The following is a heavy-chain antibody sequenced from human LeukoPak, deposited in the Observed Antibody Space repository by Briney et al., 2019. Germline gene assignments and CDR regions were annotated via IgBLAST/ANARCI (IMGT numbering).Heavy chain of an antibody. J-gene: IGHJ3*02. CDR1: GGSISSYN. D-gene: IGHD1-26*01. Sequence: SETLSLTCTVSGGSISSYNWSWIRQPPGKGLEWIGYIYYSGSTNYNPSPKSRVTISVDTSKNQFSLKLSSVTAADTAVYYCARSALVVGATLDAFDIWGQGTMVTVSS. CDR2: IYYSGST. CDR3: ARSALVVGATLDAFDI. V-gene: IGHV4-59*01.